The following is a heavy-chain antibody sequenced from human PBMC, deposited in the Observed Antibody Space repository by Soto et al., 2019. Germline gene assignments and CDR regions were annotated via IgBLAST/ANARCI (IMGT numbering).Heavy chain of an antibody. V-gene: IGHV1-69*06. J-gene: IGHJ5*02. CDR3: ARDRTAVAVVWFDP. Sequence: SVKVSCKASGGTFSSYAISWVRQAPGQGLEWMGGIIPIFGTANYAQKFQGRVTITADNSTSTAYMELSSLRSEDTAVYYCARDRTAVAVVWFDPWGQGTLVTVSS. CDR2: IIPIFGTA. CDR1: GGTFSSYA. D-gene: IGHD6-19*01.